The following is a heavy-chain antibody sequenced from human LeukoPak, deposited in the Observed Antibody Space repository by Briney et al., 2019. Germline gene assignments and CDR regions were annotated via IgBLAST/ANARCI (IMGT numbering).Heavy chain of an antibody. D-gene: IGHD6-13*01. J-gene: IGHJ6*02. V-gene: IGHV3-7*01. CDR3: AREAAVDYYYGMDV. CDR1: GFTFSSYW. Sequence: PGGSLRLSCAASGFTFSSYWMSWVRQAPGKGLEWVANIKQDGSEKYYVDSVKGRFTISRDSAKNSLYLQMNSLRAEDTAVYYCAREAAVDYYYGMDVWGQGTTVTVSS. CDR2: IKQDGSEK.